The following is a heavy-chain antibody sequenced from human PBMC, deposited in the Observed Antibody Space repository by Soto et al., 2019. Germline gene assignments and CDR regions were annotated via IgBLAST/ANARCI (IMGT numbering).Heavy chain of an antibody. CDR1: GGSIDGRN. D-gene: IGHD3-10*01. J-gene: IGHJ6*02. Sequence: QVQLQESGPGLVKPSETLSLTCTVSGGSIDGRNCAWIRQPPGKGLEWLGYVYYDGGSSYNPSVKSRLNPSLDTAKSQFSLQLRSVTAADTAVYYCVRQGIGNLPGVVDVWGRGTTVTVSS. CDR3: VRQGIGNLPGVVDV. CDR2: VYYDGGS. V-gene: IGHV4-59*08.